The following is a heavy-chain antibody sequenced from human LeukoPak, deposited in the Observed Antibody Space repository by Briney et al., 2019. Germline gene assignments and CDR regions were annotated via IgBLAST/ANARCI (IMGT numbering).Heavy chain of an antibody. J-gene: IGHJ4*02. V-gene: IGHV7-4-1*02. CDR2: INTNTGNP. Sequence: GASVKVSCKASGYTFTSYAMSWVRQASGQGLEWMGWINTNTGNPTYAQGFTGRFVFSLDTSVSTAYLQISSLKAEDTAVYYCARSYYYDSSGYYLFDYWGQGTLVTVSS. CDR3: ARSYYYDSSGYYLFDY. D-gene: IGHD3-22*01. CDR1: GYTFTSYA.